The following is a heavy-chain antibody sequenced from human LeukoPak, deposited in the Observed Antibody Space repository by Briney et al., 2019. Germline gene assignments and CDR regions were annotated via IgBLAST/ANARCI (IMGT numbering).Heavy chain of an antibody. D-gene: IGHD1-26*01. CDR3: ARDAPRGGSYFYYYYYMDV. J-gene: IGHJ6*03. CDR2: IYYSGST. CDR1: GVSISSGDYY. V-gene: IGHV4-30-4*08. Sequence: PSETLSLTCTVSGVSISSGDYYWSWIRQPPGKGLEWIGYIYYSGSTYYNPSLKSRVTISVDTSKNQFSLKLSSVTAADTAVYYCARDAPRGGSYFYYYYYMDVWGKGTTVTVSS.